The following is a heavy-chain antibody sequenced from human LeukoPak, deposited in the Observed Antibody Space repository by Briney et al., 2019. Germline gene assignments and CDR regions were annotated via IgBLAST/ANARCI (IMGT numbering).Heavy chain of an antibody. Sequence: SETLSLTCTVSGGSISSSSYYWGWIRQPPGKGLEWIGSIYYSGSTYYNPSLKSRVTISVDTSKNQFSLKLSSVTAADTAVYYCARWADGSGYYFDYWGQGTLVTVSS. CDR2: IYYSGST. CDR1: GGSISSSSYY. J-gene: IGHJ4*02. V-gene: IGHV4-39*01. CDR3: ARWADGSGYYFDY. D-gene: IGHD3-22*01.